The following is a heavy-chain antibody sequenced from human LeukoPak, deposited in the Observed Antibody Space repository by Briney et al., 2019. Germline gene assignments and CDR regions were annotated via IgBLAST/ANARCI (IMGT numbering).Heavy chain of an antibody. CDR1: GFTFDDYG. CDR3: ASQNYYDSSGYRTNYGYYYYMDV. D-gene: IGHD3-22*01. J-gene: IGHJ6*03. CDR2: INWNGGST. Sequence: GGSLRLSCAASGFTFDDYGMSWVRQAPGKGLEWVSGINWNGGSTGYADSVKGRFTISRDNAKNSLYLQMNSLRAEDTALYYCASQNYYDSSGYRTNYGYYYYMDVWGKGTTVTVSS. V-gene: IGHV3-20*04.